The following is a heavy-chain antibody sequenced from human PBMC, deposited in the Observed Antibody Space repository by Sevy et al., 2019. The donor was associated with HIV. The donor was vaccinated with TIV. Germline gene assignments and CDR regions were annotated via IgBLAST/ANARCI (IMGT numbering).Heavy chain of an antibody. CDR2: INPNSGGT. Sequence: ASVKVSCKASGYTFTGYYMHWVRQAPGQGLEWMGWINPNSGGTNYAQKFQGRVTMTRDTSISTAYMELSRLRSDDTAGYYCAREEPRRYCSGGSCHAIDYWGQGTLVTVSS. V-gene: IGHV1-2*02. J-gene: IGHJ4*02. CDR1: GYTFTGYY. D-gene: IGHD2-15*01. CDR3: AREEPRRYCSGGSCHAIDY.